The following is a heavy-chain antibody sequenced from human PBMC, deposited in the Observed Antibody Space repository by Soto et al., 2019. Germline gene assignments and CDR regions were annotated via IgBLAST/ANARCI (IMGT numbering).Heavy chain of an antibody. D-gene: IGHD3-3*01. J-gene: IGHJ6*02. Sequence: RGSLRLSYAASGFTFSSYGMHWVRQAPGKGLEWVAVIWYDGSNKYYADSVKGRFTISRDNSKNTLYLQMNSLRAEDTAVYYCAKGFWSGYYYVCGGSYYYCGMDFWCQGTSVTVSS. CDR2: IWYDGSNK. CDR3: AKGFWSGYYYVCGGSYYYCGMDF. V-gene: IGHV3-33*06. CDR1: GFTFSSYG.